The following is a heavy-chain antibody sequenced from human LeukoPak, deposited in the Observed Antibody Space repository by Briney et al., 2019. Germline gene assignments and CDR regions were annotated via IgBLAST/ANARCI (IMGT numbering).Heavy chain of an antibody. CDR2: IKSDGST. D-gene: IGHD3-22*01. V-gene: IGHV3-74*01. Sequence: PGGSLRLSCAASGFTFSTYWMHWVRQAPGKGLVWVSRIKSDGSTNYADSVKGRFTISIDNANNTLSLQMNSLRPEDTGVYYCARAPSEIGGYYPEYFRHWGQGTLVTVSS. J-gene: IGHJ1*01. CDR1: GFTFSTYW. CDR3: ARAPSEIGGYYPEYFRH.